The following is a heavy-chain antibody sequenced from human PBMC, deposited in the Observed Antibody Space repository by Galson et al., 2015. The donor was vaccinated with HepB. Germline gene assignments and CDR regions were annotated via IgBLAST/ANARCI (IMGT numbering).Heavy chain of an antibody. CDR3: ARDKTGYSSGWSGFDP. D-gene: IGHD6-19*01. Sequence: SLRLSCAASGFTFSSYSMNWVRQAPGKGLEWVSSISSSSSYIYYADSVKGRFTISRDNAKNSLYLQMNSLRAEDTAVYYCARDKTGYSSGWSGFDPWGQGTLVTVSS. J-gene: IGHJ5*02. V-gene: IGHV3-21*01. CDR1: GFTFSSYS. CDR2: ISSSSSYI.